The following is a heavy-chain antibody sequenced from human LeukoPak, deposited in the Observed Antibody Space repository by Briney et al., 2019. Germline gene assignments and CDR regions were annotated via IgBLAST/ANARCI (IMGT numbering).Heavy chain of an antibody. CDR2: INPNSGGT. D-gene: IGHD6-13*01. Sequence: ASVKVSCKASGYTFTGYYMHWVRQAPGQGLEWMGWINPNSGGTNYAQKFQGWVAMTRDTSISTAYMELSRLRSDDTAVYYRARLYSSSWYDWFDPWGQGTLVTVSS. V-gene: IGHV1-2*04. CDR1: GYTFTGYY. CDR3: ARLYSSSWYDWFDP. J-gene: IGHJ5*02.